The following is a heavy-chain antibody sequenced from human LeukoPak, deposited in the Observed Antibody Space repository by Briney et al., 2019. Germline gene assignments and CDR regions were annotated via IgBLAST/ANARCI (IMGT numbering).Heavy chain of an antibody. J-gene: IGHJ4*02. V-gene: IGHV3-30-3*01. CDR2: ISYDGSNK. CDR3: ARGHDRFDY. CDR1: GFTFSSYA. D-gene: IGHD3-9*01. Sequence: GGSLRLSCAASGFTFSSYAMHWVRQAPGKGLEWVAVISYDGSNKCYADSVKGRFTISRDNSKNTLYLQMNSLRAEDTAVYYCARGHDRFDYWGQGTLVTVSS.